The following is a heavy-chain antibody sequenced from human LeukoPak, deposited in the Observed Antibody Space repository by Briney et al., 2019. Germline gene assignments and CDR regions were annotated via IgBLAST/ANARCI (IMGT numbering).Heavy chain of an antibody. Sequence: SETLSLTCTVSGGSISRYYWSRIRQPPGKGLEWVGYIYSTGSTNSNPSLKSRVTISIDTSRNQFSLRLTSVTAADTAVYYCARHESAVGALFHWGQGTLVTVSS. V-gene: IGHV4-59*08. D-gene: IGHD1-26*01. CDR2: IYSTGST. CDR3: ARHESAVGALFH. CDR1: GGSISRYY. J-gene: IGHJ4*02.